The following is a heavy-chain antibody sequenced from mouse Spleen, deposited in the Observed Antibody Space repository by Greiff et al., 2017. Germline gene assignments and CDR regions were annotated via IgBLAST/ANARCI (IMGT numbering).Heavy chain of an antibody. J-gene: IGHJ2*01. CDR1: GFTFSDYY. CDR3: ARGAIYDYADY. Sequence: EVKLMESEGGLVQPGSSMKLSCTASGFTFSDYYMAWVRQVPEKGLEWVANINYDGSSTYYLDSLKSRFIISRDNAKNILYLQMSSLKSEDTVTYYCARGAIYDYADYWGQGTTLTVSS. V-gene: IGHV5-16*01. D-gene: IGHD2-4*01. CDR2: INYDGSST.